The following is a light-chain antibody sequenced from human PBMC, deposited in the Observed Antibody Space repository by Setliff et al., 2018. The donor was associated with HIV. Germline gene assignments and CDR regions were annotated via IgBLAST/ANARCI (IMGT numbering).Light chain of an antibody. Sequence: QFALTQPASVSGSPGQSITISCTGTSSDVGAYNYVSWYQQYPGKAPKLMIYEVSNRPSGVSNRFSGSKSGNTASLTISGLQAEDEADYYCCSYTSSNTDVFGTGTKVTVL. V-gene: IGLV2-14*01. J-gene: IGLJ1*01. CDR2: EVS. CDR3: CSYTSSNTDV. CDR1: SSDVGAYNY.